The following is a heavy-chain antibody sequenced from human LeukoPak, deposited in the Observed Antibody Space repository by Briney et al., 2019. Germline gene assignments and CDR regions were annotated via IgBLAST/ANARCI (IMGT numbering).Heavy chain of an antibody. CDR1: GYTFTSYY. J-gene: IGHJ5*02. CDR2: INPSGGST. Sequence: ASVKVSCKASGYTFTSYYMHWVRQAPGQGLEWMGIINPSGGSTSYAQKFQGRVTMTRDMSTSTVYMELSSLRSEDTAVYYCARDRGIAARQTVWFDPWGQGTLVTVSS. V-gene: IGHV1-46*01. CDR3: ARDRGIAARQTVWFDP. D-gene: IGHD6-6*01.